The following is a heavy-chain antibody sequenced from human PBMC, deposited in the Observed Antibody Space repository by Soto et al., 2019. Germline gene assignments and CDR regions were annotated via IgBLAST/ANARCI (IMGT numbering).Heavy chain of an antibody. CDR2: IIPILGIA. Sequence: QVQLVQSGAEVKKPGSSVKVSCKASGGTFSSYTISWVRQAPGQGLEWMGRIIPILGIANYAQKFQGRVTSTADKSTSTAYMELSSLRSEDTAVYYCARDPTGYDILTGYVFDYWGQGTLVTVSS. D-gene: IGHD3-9*01. J-gene: IGHJ4*02. CDR3: ARDPTGYDILTGYVFDY. CDR1: GGTFSSYT. V-gene: IGHV1-69*08.